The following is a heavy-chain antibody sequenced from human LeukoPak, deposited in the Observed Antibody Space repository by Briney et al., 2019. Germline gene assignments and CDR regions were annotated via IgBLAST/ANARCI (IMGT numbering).Heavy chain of an antibody. Sequence: SETLSLTCAVYGGSFSGYYWNWIRQPPGKGLEWIGETNHSGSTNYNPSLKSRVTISVDTSKNQFSLKLNSVTAADTAVYYCARRGHKLGYWGQGTLVTVSS. CDR1: GGSFSGYY. D-gene: IGHD5-18*01. CDR3: ARRGHKLGY. CDR2: TNHSGST. V-gene: IGHV4-34*01. J-gene: IGHJ4*02.